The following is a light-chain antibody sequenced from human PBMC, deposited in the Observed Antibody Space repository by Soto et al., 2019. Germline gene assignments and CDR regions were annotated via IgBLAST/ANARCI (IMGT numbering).Light chain of an antibody. V-gene: IGLV2-14*01. J-gene: IGLJ3*02. CDR3: SSYTTFSTLV. CDR2: DVA. CDR1: SSAIGAYDS. Sequence: SALTHPVSVSGSPGQSITIPCTGTSSAIGAYDSVSWYQQYPGKAPKLIIYDVANRPSGVSDRLSGSKSGNTASLTISGLQAEDEADYYCSSYTTFSTLVLGGGTKLTVL.